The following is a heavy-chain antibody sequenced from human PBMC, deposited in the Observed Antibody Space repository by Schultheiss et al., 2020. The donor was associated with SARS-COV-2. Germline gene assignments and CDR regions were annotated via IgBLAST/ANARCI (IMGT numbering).Heavy chain of an antibody. Sequence: SETLSLTCTVSGGSISSYYWSWIRQPPGKGLEWIGSIYTSGSTNYNPSLKSRVTISVDTSKNQFSLKLSSVTAAVTAVYFCARDLNGYGDFDYWGRGTLVTVSS. CDR1: GGSISSYY. CDR2: IYTSGST. CDR3: ARDLNGYGDFDY. V-gene: IGHV4-4*08. J-gene: IGHJ4*02. D-gene: IGHD4-17*01.